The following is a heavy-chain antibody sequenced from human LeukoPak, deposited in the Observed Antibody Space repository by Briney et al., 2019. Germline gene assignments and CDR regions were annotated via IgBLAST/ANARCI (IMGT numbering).Heavy chain of an antibody. Sequence: GGSLRLSCAASGFAFSSYSMNWVRQAPGKGLEWVSSISSSSTYIYYADSVKGRFTISGDNAKNSLYLQMNSLRAEDTAVYYCARDKDSSSWQRGSIWFDPWGQGTLVTVSS. D-gene: IGHD6-13*01. CDR2: ISSSSTYI. J-gene: IGHJ5*02. V-gene: IGHV3-21*01. CDR1: GFAFSSYS. CDR3: ARDKDSSSWQRGSIWFDP.